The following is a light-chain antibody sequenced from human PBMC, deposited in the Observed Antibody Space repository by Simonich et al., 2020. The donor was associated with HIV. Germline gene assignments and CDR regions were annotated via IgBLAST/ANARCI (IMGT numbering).Light chain of an antibody. CDR1: QSVVISY. CDR3: QQYNNWPPWT. V-gene: IGKV3-15*01. CDR2: GTS. J-gene: IGKJ1*01. Sequence: EVVMTQSPATLSVSPGERATLSCRASQSVVISYLAWYQQKPGQAPRLLIYGTSTRATGIPARFSGSGSGTEFTLTISSMQSEDCAVYYCQQYNNWPPWTFGQGTKVEVK.